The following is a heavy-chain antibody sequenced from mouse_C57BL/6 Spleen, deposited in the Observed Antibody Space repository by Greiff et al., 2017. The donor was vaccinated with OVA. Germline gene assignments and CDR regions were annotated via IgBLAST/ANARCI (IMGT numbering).Heavy chain of an antibody. CDR3: ARYRLYYAMDY. V-gene: IGHV1-55*01. CDR1: GYTFTSYW. CDR2: IYPGSGST. J-gene: IGHJ4*01. Sequence: QVQLKQPGAELVKPGASVKMSCKASGYTFTSYWITWVKQRPGQGLEWIGDIYPGSGSTNYNEKFKSKATLTVDTSSSTAYMQLSSLTSEDSAVYYGARYRLYYAMDYWGQGTSVTVSS. D-gene: IGHD2-13*01.